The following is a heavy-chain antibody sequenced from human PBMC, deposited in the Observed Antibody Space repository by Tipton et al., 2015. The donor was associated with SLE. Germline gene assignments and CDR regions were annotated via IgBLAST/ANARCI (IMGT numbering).Heavy chain of an antibody. CDR1: GGSISSYY. CDR2: VNHIGST. D-gene: IGHD6-6*01. CDR3: TRLAGRRFPFDS. V-gene: IGHV4-34*01. Sequence: TLSLTCTVSGGSISSYYWSWIRQPPGKGLEWIGEVNHIGSTNYNPSLKSRVTISVDTSKNQFSLRLSSVTAADTAVYFCTRLAGRRFPFDSWGQGTLVTVSS. J-gene: IGHJ4*02.